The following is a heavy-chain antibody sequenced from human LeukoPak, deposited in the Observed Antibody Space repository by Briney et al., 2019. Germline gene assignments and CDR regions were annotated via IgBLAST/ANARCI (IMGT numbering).Heavy chain of an antibody. CDR2: ISSSSSYI. J-gene: IGHJ4*02. Sequence: ESGGSLRLSCAASGFTFSNYSMNWVRQAPGKGLEWVSSISSSSSYIYYADSVKGRFTISRDNAKNSLYLQMNSLRAEDTAVYYCARDENGYNGFDYWGQGTLVTVSS. CDR1: GFTFSNYS. D-gene: IGHD5-24*01. V-gene: IGHV3-21*01. CDR3: ARDENGYNGFDY.